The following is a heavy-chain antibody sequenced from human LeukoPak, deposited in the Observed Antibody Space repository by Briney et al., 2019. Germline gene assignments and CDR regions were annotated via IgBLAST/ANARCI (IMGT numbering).Heavy chain of an antibody. Sequence: GASVKVSCKASGYTFNSYGITWVRQAPGQGLEWMGWVSGDNGNTNYAQKLQGRVTMTTDKSRSTAYMELRSLISDDTAVYYCARGLSYYASGSYWYWGQGTLVTASS. CDR3: ARGLSYYASGSYWY. V-gene: IGHV1-18*01. CDR1: GYTFNSYG. D-gene: IGHD3-10*01. J-gene: IGHJ4*02. CDR2: VSGDNGNT.